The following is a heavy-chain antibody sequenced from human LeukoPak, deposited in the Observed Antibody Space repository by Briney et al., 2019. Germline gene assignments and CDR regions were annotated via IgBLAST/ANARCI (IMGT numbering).Heavy chain of an antibody. J-gene: IGHJ4*01. V-gene: IGHV1-2*02. Sequence: ASVRVSCKASGYSCTDYYLHWVRQAPGQGLEWMGWMKPESGKTGTAQGFQGRVTLTRDTSTSTAYMEVTRLTSDDTAIYYCARDKNPTVFDYWGQGTPVTVSS. CDR1: GYSCTDYY. CDR2: MKPESGKT. CDR3: ARDKNPTVFDY.